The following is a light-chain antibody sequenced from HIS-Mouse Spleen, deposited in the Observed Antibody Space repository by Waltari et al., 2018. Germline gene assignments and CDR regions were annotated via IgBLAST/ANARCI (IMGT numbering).Light chain of an antibody. V-gene: IGLV2-23*01. Sequence: SALTQPASVSGSPGQSITIPCTGTSSDVGSYHLVSWYQQHPGKAPKLMIYEGSKRPSGVSNRFSGSKSGNTASLTISGLQAEDEADYYCCSYAGSSTWVFGGGTKLTVL. J-gene: IGLJ3*02. CDR3: CSYAGSSTWV. CDR1: SSDVGSYHL. CDR2: EGS.